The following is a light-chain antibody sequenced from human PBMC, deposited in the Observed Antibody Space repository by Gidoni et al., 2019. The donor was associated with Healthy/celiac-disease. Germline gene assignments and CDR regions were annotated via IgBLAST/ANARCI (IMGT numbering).Light chain of an antibody. V-gene: IGLV3-21*02. Sequence: SHLLTKPPPVSGAPGQTARITCGGNNIGSKSVHWYQQKPGQAPVLVVYDDSDRPSGIPERFSGSNSGNTATLTISRVEAGDEADYYCQVWDSSSDHVVFGGGTKLTVL. CDR3: QVWDSSSDHVV. CDR2: DDS. CDR1: NIGSKS. J-gene: IGLJ2*01.